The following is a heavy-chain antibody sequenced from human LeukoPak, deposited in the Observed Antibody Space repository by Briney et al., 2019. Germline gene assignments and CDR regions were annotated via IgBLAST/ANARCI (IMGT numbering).Heavy chain of an antibody. CDR3: ARVWTGQWPPHYYYMDV. CDR2: ISSSGSTI. D-gene: IGHD6-19*01. J-gene: IGHJ6*03. Sequence: GGSLRLSCAASGFTFSSYEMNWVRQAPGKGLEWVSYISSSGSTIYYADSVKGRFTISRDNAKNSLYLQMNSLRAEDTAVYYCARVWTGQWPPHYYYMDVWGKGTTVTISS. V-gene: IGHV3-48*03. CDR1: GFTFSSYE.